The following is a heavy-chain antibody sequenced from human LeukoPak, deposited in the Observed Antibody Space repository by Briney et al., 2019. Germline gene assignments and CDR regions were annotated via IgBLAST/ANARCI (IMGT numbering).Heavy chain of an antibody. J-gene: IGHJ6*04. CDR2: IYYSGST. CDR3: ARGRLNDYGDYVDYYCGMDV. D-gene: IGHD4-17*01. Sequence: SETLSLTCTVSGGSISSYYWSWIRQPPGKGLEWIGYIYYSGSTNYNPSPKSRVTISVDTSKNQFSLKLSSVTAADTAVYYCARGRLNDYGDYVDYYCGMDVWGKGTTVTVSS. CDR1: GGSISSYY. V-gene: IGHV4-59*01.